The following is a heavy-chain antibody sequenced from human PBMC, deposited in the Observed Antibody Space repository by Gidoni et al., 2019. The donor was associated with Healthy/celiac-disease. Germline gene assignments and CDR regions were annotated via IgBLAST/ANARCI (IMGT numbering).Heavy chain of an antibody. D-gene: IGHD1-26*01. J-gene: IGHJ4*02. V-gene: IGHV4-39*01. CDR3: ARRDIVGARLFDY. Sequence: QLQLQESGPGLVKPSETLSLTCTVSGGSISSSSYYWGWIRQPPGKGLEWIGSIYDSGSTYYNPSLKSRVTISGDTSKNQFSLKLSSVTAADTAVYYCARRDIVGARLFDYWGQGTLVTVSS. CDR1: GGSISSSSYY. CDR2: IYDSGST.